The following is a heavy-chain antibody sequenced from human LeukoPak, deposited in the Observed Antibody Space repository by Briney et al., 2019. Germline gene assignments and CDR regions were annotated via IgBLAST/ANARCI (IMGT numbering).Heavy chain of an antibody. CDR2: INHSGST. CDR1: GGSFSGYY. V-gene: IGHV4-34*01. J-gene: IGHJ4*02. CDR3: ARPTSNSDY. Sequence: RSSETLSLTCAVYGGSFSGYYWSWIRQPPGKGLEWIGEINHSGSTNYNPSLKSRVTISVDTSKNQFSLKLSSVTAADTAVYYCARPTSNSDYWGQGTLVTVSS.